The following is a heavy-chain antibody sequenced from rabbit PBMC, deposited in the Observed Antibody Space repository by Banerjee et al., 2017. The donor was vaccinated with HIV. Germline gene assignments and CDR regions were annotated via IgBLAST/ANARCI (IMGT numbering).Heavy chain of an antibody. V-gene: IGHV1S45*01. J-gene: IGHJ4*01. Sequence: QEQLVESGGGLVTLGGSLKLSCKASEIDFSTYGISWVRQAPGKGLEWIGCIEIGDGDTYYASWAKGRFTISTTSSTTVTLQMTSLTAADTATYFCARPYGGRAGFYFDLWGPGTLVPVS. CDR3: ARPYGGRAGFYFDL. D-gene: IGHD2-1*01. CDR1: EIDFSTYG. CDR2: IEIGDGDT.